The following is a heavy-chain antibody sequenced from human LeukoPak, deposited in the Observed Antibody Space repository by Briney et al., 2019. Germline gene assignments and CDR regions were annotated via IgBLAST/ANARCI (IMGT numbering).Heavy chain of an antibody. V-gene: IGHV5-51*01. J-gene: IGHJ4*02. Sequence: ESLKISCKGSGYSFTSYWIGWVRQMPGKGLEWMGIIYPGDSDTRYSPSFQGQVTISADKSISTAYLQWSSLKASDTAMYYCARDWGLGRDSYYFDYWGQGTLVTVSS. CDR1: GYSFTSYW. CDR2: IYPGDSDT. CDR3: ARDWGLGRDSYYFDY. D-gene: IGHD3-16*01.